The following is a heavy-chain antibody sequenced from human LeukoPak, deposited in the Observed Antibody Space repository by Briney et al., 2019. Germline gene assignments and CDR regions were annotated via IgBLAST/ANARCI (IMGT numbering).Heavy chain of an antibody. J-gene: IGHJ5*02. V-gene: IGHV3-9*01. CDR3: ARAYSSGWPYNWFNP. CDR2: ISWNSGSI. Sequence: GRSLRLSCAASGFTFDDYAMHWVRQAPGKGLEWVSGISWNSGSIGYADSVKGRFTISRDNAKNSLYLQMNSLRAEDTAVYYCARAYSSGWPYNWFNPWGQGTLVTVSS. CDR1: GFTFDDYA. D-gene: IGHD6-19*01.